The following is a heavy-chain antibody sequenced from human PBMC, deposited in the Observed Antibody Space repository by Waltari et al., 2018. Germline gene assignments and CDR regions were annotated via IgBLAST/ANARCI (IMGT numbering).Heavy chain of an antibody. J-gene: IGHJ6*02. V-gene: IGHV3-33*06. D-gene: IGHD6-19*01. Sequence: QVQLVESGGGVVQPGRSLRLSCAASGFTFSSYGMHWVRQAPGKGLEWVAVIWYDGSNKYYAGSVKGRFTISRDNSKNTLYLQMNSLRAEDTALYYCAKDHSSGWYYGMEVWGQGTTVTVSS. CDR3: AKDHSSGWYYGMEV. CDR1: GFTFSSYG. CDR2: IWYDGSNK.